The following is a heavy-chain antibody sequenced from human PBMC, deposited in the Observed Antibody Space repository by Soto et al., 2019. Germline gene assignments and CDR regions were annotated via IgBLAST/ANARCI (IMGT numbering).Heavy chain of an antibody. J-gene: IGHJ3*02. CDR3: ARGGAVTGIAVAADAFDI. Sequence: GGSLRLSCAASGFTFSSYAMSWVRQAPGKGLEWVSAISGSGGSTYYADSVKGRFTISRDNSKNTLYLQMNSLRAEDTAVYYCARGGAVTGIAVAADAFDIWGQGTMVTVSS. CDR1: GFTFSSYA. V-gene: IGHV3-23*01. D-gene: IGHD6-19*01. CDR2: ISGSGGST.